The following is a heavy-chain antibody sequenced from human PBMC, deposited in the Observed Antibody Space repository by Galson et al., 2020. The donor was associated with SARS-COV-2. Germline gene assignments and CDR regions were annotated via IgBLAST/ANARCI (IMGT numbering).Heavy chain of an antibody. V-gene: IGHV4-34*01. J-gene: IGHJ6*02. Sequence: SETLSLTCAVYGGSFSGYYWSWIRQPPGKGLEWIGEINHSGSTNYNPSLKSRVTISVDTSKNQFSLKLSSVTAADTAVYYCATAGRPKYGDFGYYYYYGMDVWGQGTTVTVSS. CDR3: ATAGRPKYGDFGYYYYYGMDV. CDR1: GGSFSGYY. D-gene: IGHD4-17*01. CDR2: INHSGST.